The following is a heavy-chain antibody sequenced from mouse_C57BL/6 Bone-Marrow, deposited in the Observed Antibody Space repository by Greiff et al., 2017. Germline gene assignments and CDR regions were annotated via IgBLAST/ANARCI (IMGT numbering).Heavy chain of an antibody. V-gene: IGHV8-8*01. D-gene: IGHD1-1*01. CDR3: ARSYYYGSSGFAY. CDR1: GFSLSTFGMG. CDR2: IWWDDDK. J-gene: IGHJ3*01. Sequence: ESGPGILQPSQTLSLTCSFSGFSLSTFGMGVGWIRQPSGKGLEWLAHIWWDDDKYYNPALKSRLTISKDTSKNQVFLKIANVDTADTATYYCARSYYYGSSGFAYWGQGTLVTVSA.